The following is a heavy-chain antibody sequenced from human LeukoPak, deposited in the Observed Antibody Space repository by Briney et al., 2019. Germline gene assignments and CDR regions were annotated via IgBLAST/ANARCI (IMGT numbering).Heavy chain of an antibody. CDR2: IYSGGST. D-gene: IGHD5-12*01. Sequence: GGSLRLSCAASGFTVSSNYMSWVRQAPGKGLEWVSVIYSGGSTYYADSVKGRFTISRDNSKSTLYIQMNSLRAEDTAVYYCARVLSGYAFDYWGQGTLVTVSS. CDR3: ARVLSGYAFDY. CDR1: GFTVSSNY. V-gene: IGHV3-53*01. J-gene: IGHJ4*02.